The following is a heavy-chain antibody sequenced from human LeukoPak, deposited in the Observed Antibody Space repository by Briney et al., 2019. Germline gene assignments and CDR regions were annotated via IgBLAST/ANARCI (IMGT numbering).Heavy chain of an antibody. CDR3: AREVGSTNLGYYYYMDV. J-gene: IGHJ6*03. V-gene: IGHV4-4*07. D-gene: IGHD2-2*01. CDR2: IYTRGST. Sequence: SETLSLTCTVSGGSISNDYWSWIRQAAGKELEWIGRIYTRGSTNYNPSLKSRVTISLDKSKKQFSLNLSSVTAADTAVYYCAREVGSTNLGYYYYMDVWGKGTTVTVSS. CDR1: GGSISNDY.